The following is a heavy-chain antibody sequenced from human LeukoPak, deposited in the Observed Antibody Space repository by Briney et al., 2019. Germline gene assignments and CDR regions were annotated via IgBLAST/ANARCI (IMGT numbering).Heavy chain of an antibody. CDR1: GFTFSDYY. CDR2: ISSSGSTI. Sequence: GGSLRLSCAASGFTFSDYYMSWIRQAPGKGLEWVSYISSSGSTIYYADSVKGRFTISRDNSKNTLYLQMNSLRAEDTAVYYSAKMEEFGAFDIWGQGTMVTVSS. D-gene: IGHD3-16*01. V-gene: IGHV3-11*01. CDR3: AKMEEFGAFDI. J-gene: IGHJ3*02.